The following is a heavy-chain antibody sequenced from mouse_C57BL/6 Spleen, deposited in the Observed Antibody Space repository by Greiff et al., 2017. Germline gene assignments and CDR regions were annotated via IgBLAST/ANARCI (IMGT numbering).Heavy chain of an antibody. CDR2: IYPGDGDT. J-gene: IGHJ4*01. D-gene: IGHD2-1*01. Sequence: VQLQQSGAELVKPGASVKISCKASGYAFSSYWMNWVKQRPGKGLEWIGQIYPGDGDTNYNGKFKGKATLTADKSSSTAYMQLSSLTSEDSAVYFCARSVYGNYLYYAMDYWGQGTSVTVSP. V-gene: IGHV1-80*01. CDR3: ARSVYGNYLYYAMDY. CDR1: GYAFSSYW.